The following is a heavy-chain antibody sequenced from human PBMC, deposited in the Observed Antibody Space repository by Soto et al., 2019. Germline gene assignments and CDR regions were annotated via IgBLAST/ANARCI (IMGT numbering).Heavy chain of an antibody. Sequence: SETLSLTCIVSGGSISEKYWNWVRQPPGKGLEWIGLIFANGHTDYNPSLKRRVTMSVDASKNQFSLRLTSMTAADTAVYYCVASLAASGLNWLDPWGRGTLVTVSS. V-gene: IGHV4-4*07. CDR2: IFANGHT. CDR3: VASLAASGLNWLDP. D-gene: IGHD6-13*01. J-gene: IGHJ5*02. CDR1: GGSISEKY.